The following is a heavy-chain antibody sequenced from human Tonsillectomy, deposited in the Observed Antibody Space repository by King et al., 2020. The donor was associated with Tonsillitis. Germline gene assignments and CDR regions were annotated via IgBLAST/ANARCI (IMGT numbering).Heavy chain of an antibody. V-gene: IGHV3-11*01. CDR2: ISSRDATT. Sequence: VQLVESGGGLVKPGGSLRLSCAASGFMFSDFYMSWIRQAPGKGLEWVSYISSRDATTYYADSVKGRFTISRDNAKNFLYLPMNSLRAEDTAVYYCARDTYYSDNTYDYWGQGTLVTVSS. J-gene: IGHJ4*02. D-gene: IGHD3-22*01. CDR1: GFMFSDFY. CDR3: ARDTYYSDNTYDY.